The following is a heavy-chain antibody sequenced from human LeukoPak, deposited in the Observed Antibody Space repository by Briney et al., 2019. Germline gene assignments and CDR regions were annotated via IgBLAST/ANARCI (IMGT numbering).Heavy chain of an antibody. CDR1: GYSISSGYQ. D-gene: IGHD3-10*01. V-gene: IGHV4-38-2*01. CDR3: ARGREGVRHIKSLDV. J-gene: IGHJ6*04. CDR2: IYHSGSA. Sequence: PSETLSLTCGVSGYSISSGYQWAWIRQSPGKGLEWIGSIYHSGSAHYNPSLKSRVTISVDTSKNQFSLKLSSVTAADTAVYYCARGREGVRHIKSLDVWGKGTTVTVSS.